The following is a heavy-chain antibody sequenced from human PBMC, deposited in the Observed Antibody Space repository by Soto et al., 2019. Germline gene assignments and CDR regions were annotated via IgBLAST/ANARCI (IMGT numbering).Heavy chain of an antibody. D-gene: IGHD3-9*01. CDR2: IYYSGTI. CDR1: GGSISKGGYY. CDR3: ARTPKLRYFDWPDAFDI. V-gene: IGHV4-31*03. J-gene: IGHJ3*02. Sequence: TLSLTYTVSGGSISKGGYYWSWIRQHPGVGLEWIGYIYYSGTIYHNPSLKSRVTISVDTSKNQFSLKLSSVTAADTAVYYCARTPKLRYFDWPDAFDIWGQGTMVTVSS.